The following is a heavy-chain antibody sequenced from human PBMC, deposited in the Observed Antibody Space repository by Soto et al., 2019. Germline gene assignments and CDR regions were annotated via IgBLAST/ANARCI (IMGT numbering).Heavy chain of an antibody. CDR3: ARLRDYYDIRPIGNYYYGMDV. V-gene: IGHV5-51*01. CDR2: IYPGDSDT. CDR1: GYSFTSYW. D-gene: IGHD3-22*01. J-gene: IGHJ6*02. Sequence: GESLKISCKGSGYSFTSYWIGWVRQMPGKGLEWMGIIYPGDSDTRYSPSFQGQVTISADKSISTAYLQWSSLKASDTAMYYCARLRDYYDIRPIGNYYYGMDVWGQGTTVTVSS.